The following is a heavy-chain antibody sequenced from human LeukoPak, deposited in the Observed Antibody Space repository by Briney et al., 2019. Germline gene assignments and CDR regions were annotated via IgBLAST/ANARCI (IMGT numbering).Heavy chain of an antibody. Sequence: PGGSLRLSCAASAFTFSYYGMHWVRQAPGKGLEWVAFIRYDGTNKYYADSVKGRFTISRDNSKNTLYLQMNSLRAEDTAVYYCAKDTAVGGSPYYFEYWGQGTLVTVSS. CDR1: AFTFSYYG. V-gene: IGHV3-30*02. D-gene: IGHD6-19*01. J-gene: IGHJ4*02. CDR3: AKDTAVGGSPYYFEY. CDR2: IRYDGTNK.